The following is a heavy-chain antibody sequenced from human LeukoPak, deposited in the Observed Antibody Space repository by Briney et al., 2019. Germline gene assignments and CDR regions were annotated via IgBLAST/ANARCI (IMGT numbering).Heavy chain of an antibody. CDR3: ARYTPVVVAGTNFFDY. Sequence: PSETLSLSCAVYRGSFGDYYWSWIRQPPGEGLEWIGEINRSGSTNYNPSLKSRVTISIDTSKNQFSLKLSSVTAADTAVYYCARYTPVVVAGTNFFDYWGQGILVTVSS. D-gene: IGHD6-19*01. CDR2: INRSGST. V-gene: IGHV4-34*01. J-gene: IGHJ4*02. CDR1: RGSFGDYY.